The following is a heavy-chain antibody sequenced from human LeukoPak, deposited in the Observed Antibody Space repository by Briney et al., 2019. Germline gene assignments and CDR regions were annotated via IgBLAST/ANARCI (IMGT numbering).Heavy chain of an antibody. CDR3: ARDQRVYSSGWVNWFDP. Sequence: KPGGSLRLSCAASGFTFSSYSMNWVRQAPGKGLEWVSSISSSSSYIYYADSVKGQFTISRDNAKNSLYLQMNSLRAEDTAVYYCARDQRVYSSGWVNWFDPWGQGTLVTVSS. J-gene: IGHJ5*02. CDR1: GFTFSSYS. D-gene: IGHD6-19*01. V-gene: IGHV3-21*01. CDR2: ISSSSSYI.